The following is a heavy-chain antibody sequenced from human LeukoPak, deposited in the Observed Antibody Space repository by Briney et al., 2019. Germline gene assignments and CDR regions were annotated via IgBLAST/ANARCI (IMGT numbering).Heavy chain of an antibody. CDR1: GYTFTAYY. Sequence: ASVKVSCKASGYTFTAYYIHWVRQAPGQGLEWMGWINPNSGDTYYLQKFRGRVTMTGASSISTAYMEVTSLTSDDTAMYYCARVNQGEWFDPWGQGTLVTVSS. CDR2: INPNSGDT. V-gene: IGHV1-2*02. J-gene: IGHJ5*02. D-gene: IGHD3-10*01. CDR3: ARVNQGEWFDP.